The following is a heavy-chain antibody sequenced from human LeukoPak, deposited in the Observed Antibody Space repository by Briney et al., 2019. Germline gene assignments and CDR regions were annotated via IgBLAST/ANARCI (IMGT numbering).Heavy chain of an antibody. D-gene: IGHD6-13*01. CDR2: IKEDGSER. J-gene: IGHJ4*02. Sequence: GGSLRLSCEGSAFIFSGHWMNWVRQTPGKGLEWVASIKEDGSERQYVDSVKGRFSISRDNTKGSLFLQLNSLRAEDTAVYYCAKPLIAARVLAFFDYWGQGTLVTVSS. CDR3: AKPLIAARVLAFFDY. V-gene: IGHV3-7*03. CDR1: AFIFSGHW.